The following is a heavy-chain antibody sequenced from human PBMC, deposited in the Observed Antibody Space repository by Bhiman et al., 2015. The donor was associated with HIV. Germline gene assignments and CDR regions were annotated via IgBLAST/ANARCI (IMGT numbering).Heavy chain of an antibody. V-gene: IGHV3-13*01. CDR1: GFTFSRYD. D-gene: IGHD1-26*01. CDR2: IGAAGDT. CDR3: ARALPILGEHAFDL. J-gene: IGHJ3*01. Sequence: EVPLVESGGGLVQPGGSLRLSCAASGFTFSRYDMHWVRQVTGKSLEWVSAIGAAGDTYYPGTVKGRFTISRENAKNSLYLQMNSLSAGDTAVYYCARALPILGEHAFDLWGQGTMVTVSS.